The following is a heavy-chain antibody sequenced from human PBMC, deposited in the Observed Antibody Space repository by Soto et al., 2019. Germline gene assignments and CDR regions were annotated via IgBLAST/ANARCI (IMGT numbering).Heavy chain of an antibody. V-gene: IGHV4-34*09. J-gene: IGHJ6*02. CDR3: AIDPSVSNYYHVMDV. CDR1: GGSFSGYY. CDR2: IYYSGST. D-gene: IGHD4-17*01. Sequence: PSETLSLTCAVYGGSFSGYYWSWIRQPPGKGLEWIGYIYYSGSTYYNPSLKSRVTISVDTSKNQFSLKLSSVTAADTAVYYCAIDPSVSNYYHVMDVWGQGTTVTVSS.